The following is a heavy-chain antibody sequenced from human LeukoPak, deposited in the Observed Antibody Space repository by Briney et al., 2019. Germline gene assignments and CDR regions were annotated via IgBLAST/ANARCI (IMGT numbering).Heavy chain of an antibody. V-gene: IGHV4-59*08. CDR1: GGSISSYY. D-gene: IGHD5-12*01. J-gene: IGHJ6*02. CDR2: IYYSGST. Sequence: SETLSLTCTVSGGSISSYYWSWIRQPPGKGLEWIGYIYYSGSTNYNPSLKSRVTISVDTTKNQFSLKLSSVTAADTAVYYCATGNSGYDSPYYYYGMDVWGQGTTVTVSS. CDR3: ATGNSGYDSPYYYYGMDV.